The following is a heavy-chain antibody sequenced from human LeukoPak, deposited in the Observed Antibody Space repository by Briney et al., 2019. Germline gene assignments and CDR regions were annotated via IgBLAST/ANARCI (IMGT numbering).Heavy chain of an antibody. CDR2: ISGGGGT. CDR1: GITVNNYG. D-gene: IGHD3-22*01. CDR3: AKRGVVIRVILVGFHKEAYYFDS. V-gene: IGHV3-23*01. J-gene: IGHJ4*02. Sequence: GGSLGLSCAVSGITVNNYGMSWVRKAPGKGLEWVAGISGGGGTNYADSVKGRFTISRDNSKNTLYLQVNSLRAEDTAVYSCAKRGVVIRVILVGFHKEAYYFDSWGQGALVAVSS.